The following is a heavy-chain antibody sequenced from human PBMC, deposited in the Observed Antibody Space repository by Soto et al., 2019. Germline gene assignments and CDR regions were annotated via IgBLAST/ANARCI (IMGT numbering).Heavy chain of an antibody. CDR2: ISYDGSNK. CDR1: GFTFSSYG. D-gene: IGHD6-13*01. J-gene: IGHJ6*02. Sequence: VGSVRLSCAASGFTFSSYGMHWVRQAPGKGLEWVAVISYDGSNKYYADSVKGRFTISRDNSKNTLYLQMNSLRAEDTAVYYCAKDLGSIAAAGIYYYGMDVWGQGTTVTVSS. CDR3: AKDLGSIAAAGIYYYGMDV. V-gene: IGHV3-30*18.